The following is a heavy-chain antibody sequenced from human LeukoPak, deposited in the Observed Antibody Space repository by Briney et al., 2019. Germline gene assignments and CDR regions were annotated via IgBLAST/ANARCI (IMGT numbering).Heavy chain of an antibody. Sequence: PGGSLRLSCAASGFTFSSYAMSWVRRAPGKGLEWVSAISGSGGSTYYADSVKGRFTISRDNSKNTLYLQMNSLRAEDTAVYYCAKDKEAYDYPFGYWGQGTLVTVSS. CDR2: ISGSGGST. V-gene: IGHV3-23*01. CDR3: AKDKEAYDYPFGY. CDR1: GFTFSSYA. D-gene: IGHD4-17*01. J-gene: IGHJ4*02.